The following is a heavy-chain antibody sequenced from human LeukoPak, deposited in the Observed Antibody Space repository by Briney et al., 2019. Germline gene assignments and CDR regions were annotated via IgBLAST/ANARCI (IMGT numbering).Heavy chain of an antibody. CDR3: AKYSSGWVNDY. J-gene: IGHJ4*02. CDR1: GFSVSTYP. V-gene: IGHV3-23*01. CDR2: ITASGTDT. Sequence: GGSLRLSCTASGFSVSTYPMAWVRQAPGKGLQWVSTITASGTDTFYADSVKGRFTISRDNSKNTLSLQTNSLRAEDTALYYCAKYSSGWVNDYWGQGTLVTVSS. D-gene: IGHD6-19*01.